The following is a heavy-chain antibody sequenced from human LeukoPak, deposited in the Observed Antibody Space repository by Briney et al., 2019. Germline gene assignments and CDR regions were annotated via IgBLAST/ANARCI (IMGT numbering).Heavy chain of an antibody. CDR2: INGGGVNT. J-gene: IGHJ4*02. V-gene: IGHV3-23*01. D-gene: IGHD4-17*01. Sequence: GGSLRLSCAASGFTFSSYAMSWVRQAPGKGLEWVSTINGGGVNTHYADSVGGRFTISRDNSKNTLFLQMNSLRAEDTAVYYCARDAYGDYYFDYWGQGTLVTVSS. CDR1: GFTFSSYA. CDR3: ARDAYGDYYFDY.